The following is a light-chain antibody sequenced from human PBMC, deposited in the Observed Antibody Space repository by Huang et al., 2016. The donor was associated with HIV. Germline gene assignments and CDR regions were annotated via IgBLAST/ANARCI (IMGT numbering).Light chain of an antibody. J-gene: IGKJ4*01. Sequence: EIVMRQSPATLSVSPGERATLSCRASQNIGPNLAWYQQKPGQAPRLLIYGASTRATDIPGRFSGSGSETEFTLTITSLQSDDSAVYFCQQFNTWPLTFGGGTKVEIK. V-gene: IGKV3-15*01. CDR3: QQFNTWPLT. CDR1: QNIGPN. CDR2: GAS.